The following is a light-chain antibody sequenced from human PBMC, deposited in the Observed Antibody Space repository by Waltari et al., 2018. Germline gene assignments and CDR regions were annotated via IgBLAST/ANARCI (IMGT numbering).Light chain of an antibody. V-gene: IGKV1-39*01. Sequence: DIQMTQSPSSLSASVGDSVTIHCRASQSISGYLNWYQQKPGKAPRLLIYATSSLQSGVPSRFSGSGSGTDFTLTISSLQPEDFATYYCQQSYSTPPWTFGQGTKVEIK. J-gene: IGKJ1*01. CDR3: QQSYSTPPWT. CDR1: QSISGY. CDR2: ATS.